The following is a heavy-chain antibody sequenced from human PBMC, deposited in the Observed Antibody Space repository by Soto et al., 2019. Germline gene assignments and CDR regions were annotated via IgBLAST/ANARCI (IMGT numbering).Heavy chain of an antibody. CDR1: GYSFSNHW. Sequence: GESLKISCKASGYSFSNHWIAWVRQMPGKGLEWMGIIYPGDSDTRYSPSFQGKVIISADRSISTTYLQWSSLKASDTAMYYCARRNIANSGGYQYYGMDVWGQGTTVTVSS. CDR3: ARRNIANSGGYQYYGMDV. D-gene: IGHD2-2*01. J-gene: IGHJ6*02. V-gene: IGHV5-51*01. CDR2: IYPGDSDT.